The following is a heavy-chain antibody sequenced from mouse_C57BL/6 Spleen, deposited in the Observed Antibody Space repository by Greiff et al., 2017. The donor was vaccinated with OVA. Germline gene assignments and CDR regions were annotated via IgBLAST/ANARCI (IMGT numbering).Heavy chain of an antibody. CDR3: ARGYFHV. Sequence: EVQVVESGGGLVQSGRSLRLSCATSGFTFSDFYMEWVRQAPGKGLEWIAASRNKANDYTTEYSASVKGRFIVSRDTSQSILYLQMNALEAGDTAIYYCARGYFHVWGTGTTVTVSS. J-gene: IGHJ1*03. CDR2: SRNKANDYTT. CDR1: GFTFSDFY. V-gene: IGHV7-1*01.